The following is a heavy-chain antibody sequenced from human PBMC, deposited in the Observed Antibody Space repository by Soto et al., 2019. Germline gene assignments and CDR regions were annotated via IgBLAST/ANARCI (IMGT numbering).Heavy chain of an antibody. CDR3: ARETLSYGSALDV. J-gene: IGHJ6*02. V-gene: IGHV3-43*01. CDR1: GFRFDDYN. D-gene: IGHD3-16*01. CDR2: ITWNGGNT. Sequence: PGGSLRLSCAAPGFRFDDYNMHWVRQAPGKGLEWVSLITWNGGNTYYADSVKGRFTISRDGTTKSVSLQMTSLKREDTGLYYCARETLSYGSALDVWGQGTAVTVSS.